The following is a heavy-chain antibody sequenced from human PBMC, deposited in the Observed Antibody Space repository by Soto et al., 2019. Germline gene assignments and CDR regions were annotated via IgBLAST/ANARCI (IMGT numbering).Heavy chain of an antibody. CDR1: GYTFTSYD. CDR2: MNPNSGNT. Sequence: ASVKVSCKASGYTFTSYDINWVRQATGQGLEWMGWMNPNSGNTGYAQKFQGRVTMTRNTSISTAYMELSSLRPEDTAVDYCAADGGGYIHGLPCHWGPGTSVPGSA. J-gene: IGHJ4*02. D-gene: IGHD1-26*01. CDR3: AADGGGYIHGLPCH. V-gene: IGHV1-8*01.